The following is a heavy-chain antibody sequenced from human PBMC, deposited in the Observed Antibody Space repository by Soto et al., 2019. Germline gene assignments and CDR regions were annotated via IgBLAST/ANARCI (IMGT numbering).Heavy chain of an antibody. V-gene: IGHV1-18*01. CDR1: GGTFSSYT. CDR3: ARVILPRSDAFDI. J-gene: IGHJ3*02. D-gene: IGHD3-3*01. Sequence: ASVKVSCKASGGTFSSYTISWVRQAPGQGLEWMGWISAYNGNTNYAQKLQGRVTMTTDTSTSTAYMELRSLRSDDTAVYYCARVILPRSDAFDIWGQGTMVTVSS. CDR2: ISAYNGNT.